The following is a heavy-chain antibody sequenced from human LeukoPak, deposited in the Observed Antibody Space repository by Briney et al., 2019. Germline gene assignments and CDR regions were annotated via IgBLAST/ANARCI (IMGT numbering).Heavy chain of an antibody. CDR2: IWYDGSIQ. CDR3: ARPRGLGSCED. D-gene: IGHD3-10*01. V-gene: IGHV3-33*01. Sequence: GGSLRLSCKGSGFNFRNYGMHWIRQAPGKGLECVAVIWYDGSIQYYLDSVRGRFSISRDDSKNTVYLQMNRLRVEDTAVYYCARPRGLGSCEDWGQGTLVIVSS. J-gene: IGHJ4*02. CDR1: GFNFRNYG.